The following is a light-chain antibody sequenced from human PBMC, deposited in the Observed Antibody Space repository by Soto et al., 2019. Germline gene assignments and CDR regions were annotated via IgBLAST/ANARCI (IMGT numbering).Light chain of an antibody. V-gene: IGLV2-14*01. CDR1: SSDVGGYNY. CDR2: EVS. J-gene: IGLJ1*01. Sequence: QSVLTQPASVSGSPGQSITISCTGTSSDVGGYNYVSWYQQHPGKAPKLMIYEVSNRPSGVPNRFSGSKSGNTASLTISGLQAEDEADYYCSSYTSSSTLVFGTGTKVTVL. CDR3: SSYTSSSTLV.